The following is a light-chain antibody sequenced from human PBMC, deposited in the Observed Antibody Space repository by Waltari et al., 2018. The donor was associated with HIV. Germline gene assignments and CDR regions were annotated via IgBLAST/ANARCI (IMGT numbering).Light chain of an antibody. V-gene: IGLV2-14*03. CDR1: SSDVGAAIF. Sequence: QCALTQPASVSGSPEQSITISRTGTSSDVGAAIFAPWYQQHPGKAPKLMIYDVSKRPSGFSNRFSGSKSGNTASLTISGLQAEDEADYHCSSYTSSNTLPYVFGTGTKVTVL. CDR3: SSYTSSNTLPYV. CDR2: DVS. J-gene: IGLJ1*01.